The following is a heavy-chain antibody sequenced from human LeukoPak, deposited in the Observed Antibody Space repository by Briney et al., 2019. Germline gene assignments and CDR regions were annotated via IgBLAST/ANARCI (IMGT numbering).Heavy chain of an antibody. CDR3: ARRPYYYDSLDYWGLDY. CDR2: IKQDGNEK. CDR1: GFTFRTYW. V-gene: IGHV3-7*01. J-gene: IGHJ4*02. D-gene: IGHD3-22*01. Sequence: GGSLRLSCAASGFTFRTYWMSWVRQAPGKGLEWVANIKQDGNEKYYVDSVKGRFTISRDNAKNSLDLQMNSLRAEDTAVYYCARRPYYYDSLDYWGLDYWGQGTLVTVSS.